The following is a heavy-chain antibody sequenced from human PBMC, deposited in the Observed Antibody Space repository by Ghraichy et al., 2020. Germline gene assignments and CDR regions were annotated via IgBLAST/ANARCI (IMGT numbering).Heavy chain of an antibody. D-gene: IGHD2-8*01. J-gene: IGHJ4*02. CDR1: AFTFSNYW. CDR2: INSDGSGT. V-gene: IGHV3-74*01. CDR3: ANGCRFHLDY. Sequence: GGSLRLSCAASAFTFSNYWMHWVRQAPGKGLVWVSRINSDGSGTSYEDSVKGRFTISRDNAKNTRYLQRNSLRAEDTAVYYCANGCRFHLDYWGQGTLVTVSS.